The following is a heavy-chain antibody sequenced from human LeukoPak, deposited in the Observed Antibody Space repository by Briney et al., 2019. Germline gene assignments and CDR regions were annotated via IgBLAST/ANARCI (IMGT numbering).Heavy chain of an antibody. J-gene: IGHJ5*02. CDR3: ARENYDILTGTIDP. D-gene: IGHD3-9*01. CDR1: GGSVTSSNYY. V-gene: IGHV4-39*07. CDR2: MYYSGST. Sequence: SETLSLTCTVSGGSVTSSNYYWGWVRQPPGKGLEWIGSMYYSGSTYYNPSLKSRVTISVDTSKNQFSLKLSSVTAADTAVYYCARENYDILTGTIDPWGQGTLVTVSS.